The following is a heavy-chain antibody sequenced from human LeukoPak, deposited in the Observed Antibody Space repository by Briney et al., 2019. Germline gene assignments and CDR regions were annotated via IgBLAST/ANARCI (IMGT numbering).Heavy chain of an antibody. V-gene: IGHV3-33*01. CDR3: ARDPQRCTMIVVVTPDY. CDR1: GFTFSSYG. J-gene: IGHJ4*02. Sequence: PGRSLRLSCAASGFTFSSYGMHWVRQAPGKGLEWVAVIWYDGSNKYYADSVKGRFTISRDNSKNTLYLQMNSLRAEDTAVYYCARDPQRCTMIVVVTPDYWGQGTLVTVSS. CDR2: IWYDGSNK. D-gene: IGHD3-22*01.